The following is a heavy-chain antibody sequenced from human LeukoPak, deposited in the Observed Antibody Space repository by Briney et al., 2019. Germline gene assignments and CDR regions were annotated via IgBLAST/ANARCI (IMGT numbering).Heavy chain of an antibody. CDR1: VYSIISGYY. V-gene: IGHV4-38-2*01. Sequence: PSETLSLTCAVSVYSIISGYYWGWIRQPPGKGLEWIGSIYQNGNSYYTPSLKGRVTISVDMSENQFSLRLSSVTAADTAVYYCARLYNSQELKYYFDYWGQGTLVTVSS. J-gene: IGHJ4*02. CDR2: IYQNGNS. CDR3: ARLYNSQELKYYFDY. D-gene: IGHD5-24*01.